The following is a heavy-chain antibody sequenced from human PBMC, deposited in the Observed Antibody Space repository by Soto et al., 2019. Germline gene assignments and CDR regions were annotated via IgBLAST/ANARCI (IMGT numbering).Heavy chain of an antibody. J-gene: IGHJ4*02. Sequence: ASVKVSCKASGYTFTSYAMHWVRQAPGQRQEWMGWINAGNGNTKYSQKFQGRVTITRDTSASTAYMELSSLRSEDTAVYYCARILGSGSYYNTEPFDYWGQGTLVTVSS. CDR3: ARILGSGSYYNTEPFDY. CDR1: GYTFTSYA. CDR2: INAGNGNT. D-gene: IGHD3-10*01. V-gene: IGHV1-3*01.